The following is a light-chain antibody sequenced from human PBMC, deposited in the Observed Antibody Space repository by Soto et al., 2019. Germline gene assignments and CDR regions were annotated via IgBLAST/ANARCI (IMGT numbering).Light chain of an antibody. Sequence: EIVLTQSPGTLSLSPGERATLSCRASQSVSSSHLAWYQQKPGQAPRLLIYGASSRATGIPDRFSGSGSGTDFTLTISRLEPEDFAMYYCQQYGSSPRGITFGQGTRLEIK. J-gene: IGKJ5*01. V-gene: IGKV3-20*01. CDR2: GAS. CDR3: QQYGSSPRGIT. CDR1: QSVSSSH.